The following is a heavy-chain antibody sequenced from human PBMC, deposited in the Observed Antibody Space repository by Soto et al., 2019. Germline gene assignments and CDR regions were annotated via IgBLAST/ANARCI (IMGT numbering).Heavy chain of an antibody. D-gene: IGHD2-2*01. V-gene: IGHV4-31*02. Sequence: QVQLRESGPGVVKPSQTLSLNCHVSSGSVTSGRFFWSWVRQQPGKGLEWIGHIYYSGNTHYNPSLESRVAMSVDISQNQLSLTLTGVTPADPAVYYCARSLPGGTIFYMDVWGAGTPVTVSS. CDR2: IYYSGNT. J-gene: IGHJ6*03. CDR1: SGSVTSGRFF. CDR3: ARSLPGGTIFYMDV.